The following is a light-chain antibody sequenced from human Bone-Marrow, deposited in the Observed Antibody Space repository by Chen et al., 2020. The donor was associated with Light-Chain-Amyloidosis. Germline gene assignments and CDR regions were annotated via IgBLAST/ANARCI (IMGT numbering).Light chain of an antibody. V-gene: IGLV3-25*03. Sequence: SYKLTQPPSVSVSPGQTDRITCSGEDLPTNYAYWYQQKPGQDPVRVIPRETERPSGISERFSGSSSGTTATLTIIGVQAEDEADYHGQSADSSGTYEVIFGGGTKLTAL. CDR1: DLPTNY. CDR3: QSADSSGTYEVI. CDR2: RET. J-gene: IGLJ2*01.